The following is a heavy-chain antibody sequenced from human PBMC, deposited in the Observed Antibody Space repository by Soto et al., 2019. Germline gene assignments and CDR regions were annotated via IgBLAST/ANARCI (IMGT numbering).Heavy chain of an antibody. J-gene: IGHJ3*02. Sequence: ASVKVSCKASGYTFTSYDINWVRQATGQGLEWMGWMNPNSGNTGYAQKFKGRVTMTRNTSISTAYMELSSLRSEDTAVYYCARGRWYYDSSGPFDAFDIWGQGTMVTVSS. D-gene: IGHD3-22*01. CDR2: MNPNSGNT. CDR1: GYTFTSYD. CDR3: ARGRWYYDSSGPFDAFDI. V-gene: IGHV1-8*01.